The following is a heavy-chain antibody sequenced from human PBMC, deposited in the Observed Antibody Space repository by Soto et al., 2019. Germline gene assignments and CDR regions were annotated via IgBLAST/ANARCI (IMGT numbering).Heavy chain of an antibody. J-gene: IGHJ5*02. Sequence: GASVKVSCKASGGTFSSYAISWVRQAPGQGLEWMGGIIPIFGTANYAQKFQGRVTITADESTSTAYMELSSLRSEDTAVYYCARDNIITYYDFWSGYYSTNWFDPWGQGTLVTVSS. CDR2: IIPIFGTA. V-gene: IGHV1-69*13. CDR1: GGTFSSYA. CDR3: ARDNIITYYDFWSGYYSTNWFDP. D-gene: IGHD3-3*01.